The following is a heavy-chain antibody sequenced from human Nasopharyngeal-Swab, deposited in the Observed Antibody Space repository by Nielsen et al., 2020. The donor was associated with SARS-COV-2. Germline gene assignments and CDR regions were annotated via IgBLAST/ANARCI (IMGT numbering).Heavy chain of an antibody. CDR3: ASNVEGGSGSYYCGMDV. J-gene: IGHJ6*02. CDR2: IIPIFGTA. D-gene: IGHD3-10*01. V-gene: IGHV1-69*13. CDR1: GGTFSSYA. Sequence: SVKVSCKASGGTFSSYAISWVRQAPGQGLEWMGGIIPIFGTANYAQKFQGRVTITADESTSTAYMELSSLRSEDTAVYYCASNVEGGSGSYYCGMDVWGQGTTVTVSS.